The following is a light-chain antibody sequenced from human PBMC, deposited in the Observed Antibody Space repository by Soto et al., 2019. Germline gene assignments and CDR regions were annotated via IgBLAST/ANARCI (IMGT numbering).Light chain of an antibody. J-gene: IGKJ5*01. V-gene: IGKV3-15*01. Sequence: EIVMTQSPPTLSVSPGARATLSCRASQSVSANIAWYPQNPGQAPRLLIYGASTRATGIPARFSGSGSGTEFTLSISSLQSEDFAVYYCQQYKSWPPITFGQGTRLEIK. CDR1: QSVSAN. CDR3: QQYKSWPPIT. CDR2: GAS.